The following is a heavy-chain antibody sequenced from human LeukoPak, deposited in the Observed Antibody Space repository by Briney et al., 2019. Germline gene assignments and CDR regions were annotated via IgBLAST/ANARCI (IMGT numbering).Heavy chain of an antibody. CDR3: AKDLYSSSLDYYMDV. D-gene: IGHD6-13*01. CDR2: ISGRGGSK. CDR1: RFTFSSYA. J-gene: IGHJ6*03. V-gene: IGHV3-23*01. Sequence: PGGSLRLSCAASRFTFSSYAMSWVRQAPGKGLEWVSPISGRGGSKYYADSVKGRFTISRDNSKNKLYLQMNSLRAEDTAVYYCAKDLYSSSLDYYMDVWGKGTKVTVCS.